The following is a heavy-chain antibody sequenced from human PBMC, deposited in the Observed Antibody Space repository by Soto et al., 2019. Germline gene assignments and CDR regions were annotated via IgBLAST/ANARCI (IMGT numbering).Heavy chain of an antibody. J-gene: IGHJ6*02. CDR2: ISYDGTNK. D-gene: IGHD4-17*01. Sequence: QVQLVESGGGEVQPGRSLTISCAASGFTFSTYGMHWVRQTPGKGLEWVAGISYDGTNKFYSDSVKGRVTISRDNFKNTLTVQMNSLRADDTAVYSCAKDLQSYGDYDYYCYGMDVWGLGTRVTVSS. V-gene: IGHV3-30*18. CDR3: AKDLQSYGDYDYYCYGMDV. CDR1: GFTFSTYG.